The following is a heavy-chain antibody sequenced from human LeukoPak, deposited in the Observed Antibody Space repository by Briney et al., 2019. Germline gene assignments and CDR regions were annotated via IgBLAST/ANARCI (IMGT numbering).Heavy chain of an antibody. CDR3: AGGYVWGTYRDAFDM. CDR1: GFTFSDHY. V-gene: IGHV3-72*01. J-gene: IGHJ3*02. D-gene: IGHD3-16*02. Sequence: GGSLRLSCAASGFTFSDHYMAWVRQAPGKGLEWVGRSRNKVNSFYTEYAASVKGGFTISRDDSKNSLYLQMNSLKTEDTAVYYCAGGYVWGTYRDAFDMWGQGTMVTVSS. CDR2: SRNKVNSFYT.